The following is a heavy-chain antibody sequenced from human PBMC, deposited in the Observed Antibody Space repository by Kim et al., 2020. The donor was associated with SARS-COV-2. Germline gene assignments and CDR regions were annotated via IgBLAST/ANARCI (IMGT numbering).Heavy chain of an antibody. Sequence: GGSLRLSCAASGFTFSDYWVYWVRQGPGKGLVWVSRINTDGTTTKYADSVKGRFTVSRDNAKNTLYLQMNSLMAEDTAVYYCTRTSQYGTYTDASYAMDVWGEGTTVTVSS. D-gene: IGHD1-26*01. CDR3: TRTSQYGTYTDASYAMDV. CDR1: GFTFSDYW. V-gene: IGHV3-74*03. CDR2: INTDGTTT. J-gene: IGHJ6*04.